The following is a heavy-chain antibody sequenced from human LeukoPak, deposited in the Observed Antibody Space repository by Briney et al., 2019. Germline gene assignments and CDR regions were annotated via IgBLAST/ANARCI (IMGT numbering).Heavy chain of an antibody. CDR1: GFTFSNYS. V-gene: IGHV3-21*04. Sequence: AGSLRLSCAASGFTFSNYSMNWVRQAPGKGLEWVSSIISSSYLYYADSVKGRFTISRDNAKNSLYLQMNSLRAEDTAIYICAKLSDGSGLPYYFDSWGQGTLVTVS. J-gene: IGHJ4*02. D-gene: IGHD3-10*01. CDR2: IISSSYL. CDR3: AKLSDGSGLPYYFDS.